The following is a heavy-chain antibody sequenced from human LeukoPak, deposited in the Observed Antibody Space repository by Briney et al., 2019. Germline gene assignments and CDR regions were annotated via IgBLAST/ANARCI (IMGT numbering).Heavy chain of an antibody. Sequence: GGSLRLSCAASGFTFSSYGMHWVRQAPGKGLEWVAFIRYDGSNKYYADSVKGRFTISRDNSKNTLYLQMNSLRAEDTAVYYCAKDLRPPRGYSYAPNEDYWGQGTLVTVSS. V-gene: IGHV3-30*02. CDR1: GFTFSSYG. CDR2: IRYDGSNK. CDR3: AKDLRPPRGYSYAPNEDY. D-gene: IGHD5-18*01. J-gene: IGHJ4*02.